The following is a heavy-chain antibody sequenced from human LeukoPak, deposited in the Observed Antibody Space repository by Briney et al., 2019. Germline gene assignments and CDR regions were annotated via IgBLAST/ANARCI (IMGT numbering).Heavy chain of an antibody. Sequence: SETLSLTCAVYGGSFSGYYWNWIRQPPGKGLEWIGEINHSGSTNYNPSLKSRVTISVDTSKNQFSLKLSSVTAADTAVYYCARGRQLLYPWGQGTLVTVSS. J-gene: IGHJ5*02. D-gene: IGHD2-2*01. CDR1: GGSFSGYY. CDR3: ARGRQLLYP. V-gene: IGHV4-34*01. CDR2: INHSGST.